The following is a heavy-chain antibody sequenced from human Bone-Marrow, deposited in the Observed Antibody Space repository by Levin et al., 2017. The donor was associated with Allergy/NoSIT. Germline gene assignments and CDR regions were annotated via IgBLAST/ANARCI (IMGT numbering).Heavy chain of an antibody. CDR1: GFPLSSYW. CDR2: IKQDGSEK. D-gene: IGHD3-3*01. V-gene: IGHV3-7*01. Sequence: PGGSLRLSCEASGFPLSSYWMSWVRQAPGKGLEWVANIKQDGSEKKYVDSVKGRFTISRDNAKNSLYLQMNSLRAEDTAVYYCARDSGLWLLFLWYFDLWGRGTLVTVSS. J-gene: IGHJ2*01. CDR3: ARDSGLWLLFLWYFDL.